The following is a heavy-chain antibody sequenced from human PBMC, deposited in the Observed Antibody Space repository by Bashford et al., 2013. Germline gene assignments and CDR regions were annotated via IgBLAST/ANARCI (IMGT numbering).Heavy chain of an antibody. CDR1: GGSIISSDYY. CDR2: IYYFGSP. J-gene: IGHJ4*02. D-gene: IGHD6-19*01. CDR3: ARSHLQVAGKFDF. Sequence: SETLSLTCSVSGGSIISSDYYWVWIRQPPGKGLEWIGSIYYFGSPYYNPSLNSRVAISVDTSKNQFSLKLRSVTATDTAVYFCARSHLQVAGKFDFWGQGTLVTVSS. V-gene: IGHV4-39*01.